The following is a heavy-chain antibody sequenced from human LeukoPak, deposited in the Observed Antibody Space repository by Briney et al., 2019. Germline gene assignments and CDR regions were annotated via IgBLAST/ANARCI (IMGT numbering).Heavy chain of an antibody. CDR1: GYTFTSYD. D-gene: IGHD6-19*01. CDR3: ARDHGYSSGWPYFDY. CDR2: MNPNRGDT. V-gene: IGHV1-8*01. Sequence: VASVKVSCKASGYTFTSYDIHWVRQATGQGLEWMGRMNPNRGDTDYAQKFQGRVTITRDTSASTAYMELSSLRSEDTAVYYCARDHGYSSGWPYFDYWGQGTLVTVSS. J-gene: IGHJ4*02.